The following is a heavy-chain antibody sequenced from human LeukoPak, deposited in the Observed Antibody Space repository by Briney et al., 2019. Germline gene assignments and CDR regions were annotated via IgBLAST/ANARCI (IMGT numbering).Heavy chain of an antibody. D-gene: IGHD3-10*01. Sequence: SVKVSCKASGGTFSSYAISWVRQAPGQGLEWMGGIIPIFGTANYVQKFQGRVTITADESTSTAYMELSSLRSEDTAVYYCATRQGWFGSRNYFDYWGQGTLVTVSS. CDR2: IIPIFGTA. CDR1: GGTFSSYA. V-gene: IGHV1-69*13. J-gene: IGHJ4*02. CDR3: ATRQGWFGSRNYFDY.